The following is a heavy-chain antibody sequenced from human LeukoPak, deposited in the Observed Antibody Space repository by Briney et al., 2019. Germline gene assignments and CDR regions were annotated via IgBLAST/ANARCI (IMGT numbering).Heavy chain of an antibody. CDR1: GYTFTSYG. J-gene: IGHJ4*02. D-gene: IGHD3-22*01. CDR3: ARDRGDGGYYDSSGYYSTPNFEY. Sequence: GASVKVSCKASGYTFTSYGISWVRQAPGQGLEWMAWINTYNGNTYYAQKFQGRVTMTTDTSTSTAYMELRSLRSDDTAVYYCARDRGDGGYYDSSGYYSTPNFEYWGQGTLVTVSS. V-gene: IGHV1-18*01. CDR2: INTYNGNT.